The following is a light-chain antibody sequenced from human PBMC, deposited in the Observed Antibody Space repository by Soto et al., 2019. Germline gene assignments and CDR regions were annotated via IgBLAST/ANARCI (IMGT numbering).Light chain of an antibody. Sequence: DIQMAQSPSCVSASVGDRVTITCRASQSISSYFNWHQQTPGTAPKLLIYAGSSLQSGVPSRFSGSGSGTDFTLTISSLQPEDFATYYCKKSYSPPRTLGQGTKVDIK. J-gene: IGKJ1*01. CDR1: QSISSY. CDR3: KKSYSPPRT. CDR2: AGS. V-gene: IGKV1-39*01.